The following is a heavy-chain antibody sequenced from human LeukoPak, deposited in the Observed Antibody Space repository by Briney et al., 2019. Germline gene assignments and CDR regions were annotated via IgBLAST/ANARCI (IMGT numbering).Heavy chain of an antibody. D-gene: IGHD1-1*01. CDR1: GVSISRGSYY. CDR3: AREGGGYNLFDS. Sequence: PSQTLSLTCTVSGVSISRGSYYWSWIRQPAGKGLEWIGRIYTSGSTNYNPSLKSRVTISVDTSKNKFSLKLSSVIAADTAVYYCAREGGGYNLFDSWGQGTLVTVSS. CDR2: IYTSGST. J-gene: IGHJ4*02. V-gene: IGHV4-61*02.